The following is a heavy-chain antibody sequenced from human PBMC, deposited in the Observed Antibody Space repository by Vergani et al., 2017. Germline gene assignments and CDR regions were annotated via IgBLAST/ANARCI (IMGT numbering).Heavy chain of an antibody. D-gene: IGHD2-15*01. CDR2: ISGSGGST. CDR1: GFTFSSYA. Sequence: EVQLLESGGGLVQPGGSLRLSCAASGFTFSSYAMSWVRQAPGTGLEWVSAISGSGGSTYYADSVKGRFTISRDNSKNTLYLQMNSLRAEDTAVYDCARGGPRKDIVGTDAFDIWGQGTMVTVSS. J-gene: IGHJ3*02. V-gene: IGHV3-23*01. CDR3: ARGGPRKDIVGTDAFDI.